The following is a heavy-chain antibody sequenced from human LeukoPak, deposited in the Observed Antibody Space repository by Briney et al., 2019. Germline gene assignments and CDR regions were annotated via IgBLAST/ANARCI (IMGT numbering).Heavy chain of an antibody. J-gene: IGHJ4*02. D-gene: IGHD2-21*02. CDR2: MNPNSGNT. V-gene: IGHV1-8*01. CDR3: ARLELGGDWGLDY. CDR1: GYTFTSYD. Sequence: ASVKVSCKASGYTFTSYDINWVRQATRQGLERMGWMNPNSGNTAYAQKFQGRVTMTTNTPISTAYMELSSLRSEDTAVYYCARLELGGDWGLDYWGQGTLVTVSS.